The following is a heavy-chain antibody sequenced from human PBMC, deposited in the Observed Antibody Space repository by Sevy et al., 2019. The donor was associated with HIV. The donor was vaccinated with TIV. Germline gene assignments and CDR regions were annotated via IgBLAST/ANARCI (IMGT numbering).Heavy chain of an antibody. Sequence: GGSLRLSCAASGFTFSSYWMSWVRQAPGKGLEWVANIKQDGSGKYYVDSVKGGFTISRDNAKNSLYLQMNSLRAEDTAVYDGARDTGVGAYDYWGQGTLVTVSS. CDR3: ARDTGVGAYDY. CDR1: GFTFSSYW. J-gene: IGHJ4*02. V-gene: IGHV3-7*01. D-gene: IGHD1-26*01. CDR2: IKQDGSGK.